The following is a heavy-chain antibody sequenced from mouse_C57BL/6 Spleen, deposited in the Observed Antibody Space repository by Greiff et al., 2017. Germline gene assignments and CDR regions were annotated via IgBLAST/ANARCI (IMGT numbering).Heavy chain of an antibody. D-gene: IGHD2-3*01. CDR2: IYPGGGDT. Sequence: VQLQQSGPELVKPGASVKISCTASGYAFSSSWMNWVQQRPGKGLEWIGRIYPGGGDTNYNGKFKGKATTTANKSSSTAYMQLRSLTSEDSAVYFCARDDCYYRYFDYWGQGTTLTVSS. J-gene: IGHJ2*01. CDR3: ARDDCYYRYFDY. V-gene: IGHV1-82*01. CDR1: GYAFSSSW.